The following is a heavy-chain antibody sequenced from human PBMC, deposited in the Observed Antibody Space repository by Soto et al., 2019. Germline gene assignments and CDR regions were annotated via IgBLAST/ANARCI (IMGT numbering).Heavy chain of an antibody. CDR3: TTDIVATIPFDY. V-gene: IGHV3-15*07. J-gene: IGHJ4*02. Sequence: EVQLVESGGGLVKPGGSLRLSCAASGFTFSNSWMNWVRQAPGKGLEWVGRIKSKTDGGTTDYAAPVKGRFTISRDDSKNKLYLQMNSLKTEDTAVYYCTTDIVATIPFDYWGQGTLVTVSS. CDR2: IKSKTDGGTT. D-gene: IGHD5-12*01. CDR1: GFTFSNSW.